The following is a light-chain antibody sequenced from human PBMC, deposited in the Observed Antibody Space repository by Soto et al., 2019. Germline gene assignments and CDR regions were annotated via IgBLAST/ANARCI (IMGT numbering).Light chain of an antibody. V-gene: IGLV1-47*01. J-gene: IGLJ2*01. CDR2: RND. CDR1: SSNIESNY. Sequence: QSVLTQPPSASGTPGQRVTITCSGSSSNIESNYVYWYQQLPGSAPKLLIYRNDQRPSGVPDRFSGSKSGTSASLAISGLRSEDEADYYWAAWDDSLSAVVFGGGTKLTVL. CDR3: AAWDDSLSAVV.